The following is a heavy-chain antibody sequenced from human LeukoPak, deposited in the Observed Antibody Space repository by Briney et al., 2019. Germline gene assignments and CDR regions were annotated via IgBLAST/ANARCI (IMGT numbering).Heavy chain of an antibody. CDR1: GFSFSSYD. CDR2: ISSGSSYI. J-gene: IGHJ6*03. Sequence: GGSLRLSCVASGFSFSSYDMNWVRQAPGKGLEWVSSISSGSSYIYYADSVKGRFTISRDNAKNSLYLQMNSLRVEDTAVYYCARAGGYYSYYMDVWGKGTTVTVSS. V-gene: IGHV3-21*01. CDR3: ARAGGYYSYYMDV.